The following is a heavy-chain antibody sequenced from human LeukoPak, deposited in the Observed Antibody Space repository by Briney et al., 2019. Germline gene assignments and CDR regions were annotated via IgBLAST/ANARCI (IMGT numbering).Heavy chain of an antibody. CDR3: ATAVVVTASGWFDP. D-gene: IGHD2-21*02. Sequence: ASVKVSCKASGGTFSSYAISWVRQAPGKGLEWMGGFDPEDGETIYAQKFQGRVTMTEDTSTDTAYMELSSLRSEDTAVYYCATAVVVTASGWFDPWGQGTLVTVSS. V-gene: IGHV1-24*01. CDR1: GGTFSSYA. CDR2: FDPEDGET. J-gene: IGHJ5*02.